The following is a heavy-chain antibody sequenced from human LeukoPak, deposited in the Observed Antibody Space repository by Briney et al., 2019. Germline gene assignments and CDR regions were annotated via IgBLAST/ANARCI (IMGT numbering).Heavy chain of an antibody. CDR3: ARGYTVTTPYYFDY. D-gene: IGHD4-17*01. J-gene: IGHJ4*02. V-gene: IGHV4-34*01. CDR1: GGSFSGYY. CDR2: INHSGST. Sequence: SETLSLTCAVYGGSFSGYYWSWIRQPPGKGLEWIGEINHSGSTNYNPSLKSRVTISVDTSKNQFSLKLSSVTAADTAVYYCARGYTVTTPYYFDYWGQGTLVTVSS.